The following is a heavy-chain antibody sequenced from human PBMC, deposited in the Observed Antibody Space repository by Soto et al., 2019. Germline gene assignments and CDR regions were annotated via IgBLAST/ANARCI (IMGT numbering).Heavy chain of an antibody. D-gene: IGHD6-19*01. J-gene: IGHJ4*02. V-gene: IGHV3-30*18. Sequence: PGGSLRLSCAASGFTFSSYAMHWVRQAPGKGLEWVAVISYDGSNKYYADSVKGRFTISRDNSKNTLYLQMNSLRAEDTAVYYCAKPRGSSGWYSAYWGQGTLVTVSS. CDR2: ISYDGSNK. CDR1: GFTFSSYA. CDR3: AKPRGSSGWYSAY.